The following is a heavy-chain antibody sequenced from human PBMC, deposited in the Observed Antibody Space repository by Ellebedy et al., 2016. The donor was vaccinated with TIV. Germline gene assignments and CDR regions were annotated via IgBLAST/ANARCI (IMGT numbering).Heavy chain of an antibody. V-gene: IGHV1-2*02. CDR2: ISPNGGGT. Sequence: AASVKVSCKASGYTFTDYRLDWVRQAPGLGLEWMGWISPNGGGTHYAQKFQGRVSMTGDTSISTAYLELSRLTSDDMAVYYCARDYWGSYEYWGQGTLVTVSS. D-gene: IGHD1-26*01. J-gene: IGHJ4*02. CDR3: ARDYWGSYEY. CDR1: GYTFTDYR.